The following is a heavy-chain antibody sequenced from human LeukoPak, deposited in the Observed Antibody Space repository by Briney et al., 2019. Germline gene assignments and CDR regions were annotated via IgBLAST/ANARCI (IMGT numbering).Heavy chain of an antibody. CDR1: GFTFDDYG. D-gene: IGHD6-13*01. J-gene: IGHJ3*02. CDR3: ARPKAAAGPFDAFDI. Sequence: GGSLRPSCAASGFTFDDYGMSWVRQAPGKGLEWVSGINWNGGSTGYADSVKGRSTISRDNAKNSLYLQMNSLRAEDTALYYCARPKAAAGPFDAFDIWGQGTMVTVSS. V-gene: IGHV3-20*04. CDR2: INWNGGST.